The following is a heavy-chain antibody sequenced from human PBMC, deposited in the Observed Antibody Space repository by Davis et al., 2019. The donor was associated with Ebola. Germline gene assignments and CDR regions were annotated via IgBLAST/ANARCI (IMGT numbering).Heavy chain of an antibody. CDR3: ASGPFLEWLSILSYYYYGMNV. J-gene: IGHJ6*02. CDR1: GYTFTSYD. CDR2: MNPNSGNT. V-gene: IGHV1-8*01. D-gene: IGHD3-3*02. Sequence: ASVTVSRKASGYTFTSYDINRVRQVTRQGLEWMGWMNPNSGNTGYAQKFQGRVTMTRNTSISTAYMELSSLRSEDTAVYYCASGPFLEWLSILSYYYYGMNVWGQGTTVTV.